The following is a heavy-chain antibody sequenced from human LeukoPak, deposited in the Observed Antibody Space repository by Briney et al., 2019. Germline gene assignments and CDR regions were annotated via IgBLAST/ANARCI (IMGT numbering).Heavy chain of an antibody. J-gene: IGHJ4*02. D-gene: IGHD3-16*01. CDR3: ATTQKGG. Sequence: GRSLRLSCAASGFTFSSYAMHWVRQAPGKGLEWVAVISYDGSNKYYADSVKGRFTISRDNAKNSLYLQMNSLRAEDTAVYYCATTQKGGWGQGTLVTVSS. CDR2: ISYDGSNK. CDR1: GFTFSSYA. V-gene: IGHV3-30-3*01.